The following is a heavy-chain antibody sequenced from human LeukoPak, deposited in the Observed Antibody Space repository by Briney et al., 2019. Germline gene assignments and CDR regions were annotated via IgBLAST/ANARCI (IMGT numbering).Heavy chain of an antibody. CDR1: GFTFSTYS. J-gene: IGHJ4*02. Sequence: GGSLRLSCAASGFTFSTYSMNWVRQAPGKGLEWVSYISSSSTTIYYADSVKGGFTIYRDNAKNSLYLKMNSLRAEDTAVYYCARDLSDYGATRFDYWGQGTLVTVSS. V-gene: IGHV3-48*01. D-gene: IGHD4/OR15-4a*01. CDR2: ISSSSTTI. CDR3: ARDLSDYGATRFDY.